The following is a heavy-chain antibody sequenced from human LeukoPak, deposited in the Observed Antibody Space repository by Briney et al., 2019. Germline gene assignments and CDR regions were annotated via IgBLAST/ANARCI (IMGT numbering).Heavy chain of an antibody. CDR2: MYYGVTS. J-gene: IGHJ6*02. CDR3: VRDAGHQLSRRNYYAMDV. V-gene: IGHV4-39*07. D-gene: IGHD2-2*01. Sequence: SETLSLTCTVSGGSLSSSSYFWGWIRQPPGKGLEWIGSMYYGVTSYYKPSLKSRVTISVDTSNNQFSLKVNSVTAADTAMYYCVRDAGHQLSRRNYYAMDVWGQGTTVTVSS. CDR1: GGSLSSSSYF.